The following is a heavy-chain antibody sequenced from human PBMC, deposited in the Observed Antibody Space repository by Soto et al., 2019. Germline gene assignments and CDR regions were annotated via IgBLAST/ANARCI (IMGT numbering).Heavy chain of an antibody. Sequence: EVQVVESGGGLVKPGESLRLSCTASGSPFSTYGMNWVRQAPGKGLEWVSSISNGGNYIYYADSVQGRFTISRDNAKNSLYLQMNSLRAEDTAVYFCARDESAGSSIRYWGQGTLVTVSS. V-gene: IGHV3-21*01. CDR1: GSPFSTYG. CDR3: ARDESAGSSIRY. CDR2: ISNGGNYI. J-gene: IGHJ4*02. D-gene: IGHD3-3*02.